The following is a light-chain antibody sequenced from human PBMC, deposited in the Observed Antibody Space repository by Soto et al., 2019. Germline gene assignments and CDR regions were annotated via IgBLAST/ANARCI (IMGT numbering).Light chain of an antibody. V-gene: IGLV2-14*01. CDR3: TSYTSDSTPYV. Sequence: QSALTQPASVSGSPGQSITISCTGTSSDVGTYNYVSWYQHHPGKAPKLILYEVTNRPSGVSNRFSGSKSGNTASLTISGLRAEDEADYYCTSYTSDSTPYVFGTGTKVTVL. CDR2: EVT. J-gene: IGLJ1*01. CDR1: SSDVGTYNY.